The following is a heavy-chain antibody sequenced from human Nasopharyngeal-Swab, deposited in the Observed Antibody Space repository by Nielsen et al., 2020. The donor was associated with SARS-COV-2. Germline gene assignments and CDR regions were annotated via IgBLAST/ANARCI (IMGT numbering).Heavy chain of an antibody. Sequence: SQTLSLTCAVFIGSCSDYKWHWVLHPPGKALECLWEINQRGTTNENPSLESRVTVSIDTSKNQFSLRLTSVTAADTAVYYCARGLSGIVPSPVLGLGPWYSYYYMDVWDKGTTVTVSS. CDR1: IGSCSDYK. CDR2: INQRGTT. CDR3: ARGLSGIVPSPVLGLGPWYSYYYMDV. J-gene: IGHJ6*03. D-gene: IGHD1-1*01. V-gene: IGHV4-34*01.